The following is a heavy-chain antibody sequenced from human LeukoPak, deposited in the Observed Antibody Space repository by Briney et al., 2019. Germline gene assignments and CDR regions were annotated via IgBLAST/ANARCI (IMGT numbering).Heavy chain of an antibody. J-gene: IGHJ4*02. V-gene: IGHV3-23*01. CDR1: GFTFSTYV. CDR3: AKDMNSWRDGSGLGDYFDY. Sequence: GGSLRLSCAASGFTFSTYVMSWVRQAPGKGLEWVSAISGSGGSTYYADPVKGRFTISRDNSKNTLYLQMNSLGADDTAVYYCAKDMNSWRDGSGLGDYFDYWGQGTLVTVSS. CDR2: ISGSGGST. D-gene: IGHD6-19*01.